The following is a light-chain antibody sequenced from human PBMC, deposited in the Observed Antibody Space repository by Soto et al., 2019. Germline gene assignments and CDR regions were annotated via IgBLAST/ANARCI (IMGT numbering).Light chain of an antibody. CDR2: KAS. Sequence: DIQITQSPSTLSVSVGYRVTIACRASQTISSWLAWYQQKPGKAPKLLIYKASTLKSGVPSRFSGSGSGTEFTLTISSLQPDDFATYYCQHYNSYSEAFGQGTKVDI. CDR1: QTISSW. J-gene: IGKJ1*01. V-gene: IGKV1-5*03. CDR3: QHYNSYSEA.